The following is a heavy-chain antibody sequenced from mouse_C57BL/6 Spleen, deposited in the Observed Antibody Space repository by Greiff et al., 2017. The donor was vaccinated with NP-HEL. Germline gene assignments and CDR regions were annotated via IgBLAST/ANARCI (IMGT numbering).Heavy chain of an antibody. Sequence: EVQLQQSGAELVRPGASVKLSCTASGFNIKDDYMHWVKQRPEQGLEWIGWIDPENGDTEYASKFQGKATLTADKSSSTAYMQLSSLTYEDSAVYYCARSGYDEGHAMDYWGQGTSVTVSS. D-gene: IGHD2-2*01. J-gene: IGHJ4*01. V-gene: IGHV14-4*01. CDR2: IDPENGDT. CDR1: GFNIKDDY. CDR3: ARSGYDEGHAMDY.